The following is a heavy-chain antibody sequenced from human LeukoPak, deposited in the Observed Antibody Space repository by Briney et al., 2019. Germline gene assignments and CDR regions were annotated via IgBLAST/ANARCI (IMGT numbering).Heavy chain of an antibody. CDR3: ARGRCRSSSICSNLRYNWFDP. Sequence: WASVKVSCKASGYTFTSYAMNWVRQAPGQGLEWMGGIIPIFGTANYAQKFQGRVTITADKSTSTAYMELSSLRSEDTAVYYCARGRCRSSSICSNLRYNWFDPWGQGTLVSVSS. CDR1: GYTFTSYA. V-gene: IGHV1-69*06. D-gene: IGHD6-13*01. CDR2: IIPIFGTA. J-gene: IGHJ5*02.